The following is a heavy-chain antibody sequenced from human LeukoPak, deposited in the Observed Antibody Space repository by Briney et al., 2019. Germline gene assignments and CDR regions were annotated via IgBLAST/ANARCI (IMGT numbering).Heavy chain of an antibody. CDR1: GYTFTSYG. CDR3: ARTYSSSFYYYYYYYMDV. CDR2: MNPNSGNT. J-gene: IGHJ6*03. D-gene: IGHD6-6*01. Sequence: ASVRVSCKASGYTFTSYGISWVRQAPGQGLEWMGWMNPNSGNTGYAQKFQGRVTITRNTSISTAYMELSSLRSEDTAVYYCARTYSSSFYYYYYYYMDVWGKGTTVTVS. V-gene: IGHV1-8*03.